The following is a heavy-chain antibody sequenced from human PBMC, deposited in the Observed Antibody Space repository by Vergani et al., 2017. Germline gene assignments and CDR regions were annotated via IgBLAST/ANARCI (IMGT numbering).Heavy chain of an antibody. D-gene: IGHD1-26*01. V-gene: IGHV4-61*10. J-gene: IGHJ3*02. CDR1: GGSVSSGSYY. Sequence: QVQLQESGPGLVKPSETLSLTCTVSGGSVSSGSYYWSWIRQPAGKGLEWIGYIYYSGSTNYNPSLKSRVTISVDTSKNQFSLKLSSVTAADTAVYYCARLNVGATDAFDIWGQGTMVTVSS. CDR2: IYYSGST. CDR3: ARLNVGATDAFDI.